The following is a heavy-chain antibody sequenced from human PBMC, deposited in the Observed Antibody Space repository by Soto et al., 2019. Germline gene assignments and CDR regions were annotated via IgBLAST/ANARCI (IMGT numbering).Heavy chain of an antibody. V-gene: IGHV1-18*01. CDR1: GYTFTSYD. CDR2: MNPNSGNT. Sequence: ASVKVSCKASGYTFTSYDINWVRQATGQGLEWMGWMNPNSGNTNYAQKLQGRVTMTTDTSTGTAYMELRSLRSDDTAVYYCARNGGRGYGSGSYYPRLFYGMDVWGQGTTVTVSS. J-gene: IGHJ6*02. D-gene: IGHD3-10*01. CDR3: ARNGGRGYGSGSYYPRLFYGMDV.